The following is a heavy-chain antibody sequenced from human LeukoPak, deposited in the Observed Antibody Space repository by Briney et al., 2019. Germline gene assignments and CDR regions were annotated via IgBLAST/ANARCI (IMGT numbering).Heavy chain of an antibody. D-gene: IGHD2-15*01. CDR2: INGDGSSR. CDR1: GFTFSSYS. V-gene: IGHV3-74*03. CDR3: AKEEGYCSCPDY. J-gene: IGHJ4*02. Sequence: GGSLRLSCAASGFTFSSYSVIWARQAPGKGLVWVSRINGDGSSREYADSVKGRFTISRDNAKNTLYLQMNSLRAEDTAVYYCAKEEGYCSCPDYWGQGTPVTVSS.